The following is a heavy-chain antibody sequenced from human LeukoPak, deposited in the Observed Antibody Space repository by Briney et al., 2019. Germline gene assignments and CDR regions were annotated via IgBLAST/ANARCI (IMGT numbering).Heavy chain of an antibody. CDR1: GFAFSSYG. CDR2: ISYDGSNK. D-gene: IGHD1-26*01. Sequence: GGSLRLSCAASGFAFSSYGMHWVRQAPGKGLEWVAVISYDGSNKYYADSVKGRFTISRDNSKNTLYLQMNSLRAEDTAVYYCAKDSIVGATIFWGQGTLVTLSS. J-gene: IGHJ4*02. CDR3: AKDSIVGATIF. V-gene: IGHV3-30*18.